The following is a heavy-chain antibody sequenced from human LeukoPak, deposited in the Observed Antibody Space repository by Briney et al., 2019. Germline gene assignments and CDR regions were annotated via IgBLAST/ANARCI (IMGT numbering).Heavy chain of an antibody. CDR3: ARVLRDASGYYDY. J-gene: IGHJ4*02. CDR1: GFTFSSYA. D-gene: IGHD3-22*01. CDR2: ISSHGGDT. Sequence: PGGSLRLSCAASGFTFSSYAMRWVRQAPGKGLEYVSAISSHGGDTYYANSVKGRFTISRDNSKNTLYLQMGSLRAEDMAVYYCARVLRDASGYYDYWGQGTLVTVSS. V-gene: IGHV3-64*01.